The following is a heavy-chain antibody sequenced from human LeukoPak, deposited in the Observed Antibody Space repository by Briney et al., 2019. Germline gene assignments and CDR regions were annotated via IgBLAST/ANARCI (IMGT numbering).Heavy chain of an antibody. J-gene: IGHJ4*02. Sequence: PGGSLRLSCAASGFIFSDYAMSWVRQAPGKGLEWVSSISGSGGSIYDADSVKGQFTISRDNSKNTLYLQMNSLRAEDTAVYYCAKTKAFTSGFPLDFWGQGTLVTVSS. CDR3: AKTKAFTSGFPLDF. CDR2: ISGSGGSI. D-gene: IGHD3-22*01. V-gene: IGHV3-23*01. CDR1: GFIFSDYA.